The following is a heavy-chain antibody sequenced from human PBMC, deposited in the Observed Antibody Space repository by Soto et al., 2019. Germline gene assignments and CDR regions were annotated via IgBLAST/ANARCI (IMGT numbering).Heavy chain of an antibody. J-gene: IGHJ5*02. V-gene: IGHV1-18*01. CDR2: ISAYNGNT. CDR3: ARRWGSTSSSWFDP. Sequence: ASVKVSCKASGYTFTSYGISWVRQAPGQGLEWMGWISAYNGNTNYAQKLQGRVTMTTDTSTSTAYMELRSLRSDDTAVYYCARRWGSTSSSWFDPWGQGTLVTVSS. CDR1: GYTFTSYG. D-gene: IGHD2-2*01.